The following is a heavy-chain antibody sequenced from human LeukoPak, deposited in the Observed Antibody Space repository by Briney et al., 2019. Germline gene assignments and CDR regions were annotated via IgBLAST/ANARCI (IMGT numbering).Heavy chain of an antibody. Sequence: SETLSLTCTVSGGSISSYYWSWIRQPPGKGLEWIGYIYYSGSTNYNPSLKSRVTISVDTSKNQFSLKLSSVTAADTAVYYCARLIEAVGNDYDILTGYYYGMDVWGQGTTVTVSS. J-gene: IGHJ6*02. CDR3: ARLIEAVGNDYDILTGYYYGMDV. CDR2: IYYSGST. D-gene: IGHD3-9*01. CDR1: GGSISSYY. V-gene: IGHV4-59*08.